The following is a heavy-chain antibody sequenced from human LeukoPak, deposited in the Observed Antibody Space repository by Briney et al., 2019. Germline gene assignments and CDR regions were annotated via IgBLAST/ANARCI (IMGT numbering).Heavy chain of an antibody. D-gene: IGHD3-22*01. CDR1: GFTFDDYA. V-gene: IGHV3-43*02. Sequence: GGSLRLSCAASGFTFDDYAMHWVRQAPGKGLEWVCLISGDGSNTYYADSVKGRFTISRDNSKNSLYLQMNSLRTEDTALYYCAKDLHYYDSSGLLDYWGQGTLVTVSS. CDR2: ISGDGSNT. CDR3: AKDLHYYDSSGLLDY. J-gene: IGHJ4*02.